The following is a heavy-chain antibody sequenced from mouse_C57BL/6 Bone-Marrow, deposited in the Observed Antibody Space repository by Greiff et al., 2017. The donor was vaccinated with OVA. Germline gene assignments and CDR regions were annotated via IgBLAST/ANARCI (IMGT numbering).Heavy chain of an antibody. CDR3: ARPLYYYGSSYVFDY. D-gene: IGHD1-1*01. CDR1: GYTFTSYW. CDR2: IDPSDSYT. Sequence: QVQLQQPGAELVMPGASVKLSCKASGYTFTSYWMHWVKQRPGQGLEWIGEIDPSDSYTNYNQKFKGKSTLTVDKSSSTAYMQLSSLTPEDSAVYYCARPLYYYGSSYVFDYWGQGTTLTVSS. J-gene: IGHJ2*01. V-gene: IGHV1-69*01.